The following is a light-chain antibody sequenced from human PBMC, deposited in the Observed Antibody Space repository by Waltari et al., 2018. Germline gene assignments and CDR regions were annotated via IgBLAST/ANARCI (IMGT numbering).Light chain of an antibody. Sequence: EIVLTQSPATLSLSPGERATLSCRASQSVSSYLAWYQQKPGQAPRLLIYDASNRATVIPARVSGSGSGTDFTLTISSLEPEDFAVYYCQQRSNWPPLTFGGGTKVEIK. CDR3: QQRSNWPPLT. CDR1: QSVSSY. J-gene: IGKJ4*01. CDR2: DAS. V-gene: IGKV3-11*01.